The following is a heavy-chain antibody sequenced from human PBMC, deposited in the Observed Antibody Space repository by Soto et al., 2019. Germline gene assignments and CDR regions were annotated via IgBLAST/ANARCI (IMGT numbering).Heavy chain of an antibody. CDR3: ARQMNRGVIFDY. Sequence: QVQLVQSGAEVRRPGSSVKVSCKTSGGIFSDYALSWVRQAPGQGLEWMGRIIPIFGTTIYAQKFHGRVTITADEPTSTAFMELSSLRSEDTAVYYCARQMNRGVIFDYWGQGTLVTVS. D-gene: IGHD3-10*01. V-gene: IGHV1-69*01. J-gene: IGHJ4*02. CDR1: GGIFSDYA. CDR2: IIPIFGTT.